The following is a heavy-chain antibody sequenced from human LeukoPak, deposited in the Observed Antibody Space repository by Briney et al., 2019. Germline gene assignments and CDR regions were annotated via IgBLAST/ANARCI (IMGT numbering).Heavy chain of an antibody. Sequence: GASVKVSCKASGYTFTCYYMHWVRQAPGQGLKWTGWINPNSGGTNCAQKFQGRVTMTRDTSISTAYMELSRLRSDDTAVYYCARDLFHGVVITHLFDYWGQGTLVTVSS. J-gene: IGHJ4*02. V-gene: IGHV1-2*02. CDR1: GYTFTCYY. D-gene: IGHD3-3*01. CDR3: ARDLFHGVVITHLFDY. CDR2: INPNSGGT.